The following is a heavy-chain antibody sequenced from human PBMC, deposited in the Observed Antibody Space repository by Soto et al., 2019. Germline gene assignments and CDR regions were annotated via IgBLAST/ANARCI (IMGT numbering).Heavy chain of an antibody. CDR3: AKGKSTGDIDWFDP. Sequence: PGGSLSLSCTSSVFTLQNYAMAWVRQAPGKGLEWVSTLIGGHYGTAYSYSVKGRFTVSRDNSKNCLYLQMNSLGVEDTAMYFCAKGKSTGDIDWFDPWGQGSLVTVSS. J-gene: IGHJ5*02. CDR2: LIGGHYGT. D-gene: IGHD3-10*01. CDR1: VFTLQNYA. V-gene: IGHV3-23*01.